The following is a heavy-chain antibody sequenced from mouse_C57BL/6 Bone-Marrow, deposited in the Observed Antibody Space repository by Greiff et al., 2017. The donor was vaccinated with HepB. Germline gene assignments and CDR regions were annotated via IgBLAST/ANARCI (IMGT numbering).Heavy chain of an antibody. Sequence: QVQLQQSGAELVRPGASVTLSFKASGYTFTDYEMHWVKQTPVHGLEWIGAIDPETGGTAYNQKFKGKAILTADKSSSTAYMELRSLTSEDSAVYYCTRGRESTMVTTEYAMDYWGQGTSVTVSS. D-gene: IGHD2-2*01. J-gene: IGHJ4*01. CDR3: TRGRESTMVTTEYAMDY. CDR2: IDPETGGT. V-gene: IGHV1-15*01. CDR1: GYTFTDYE.